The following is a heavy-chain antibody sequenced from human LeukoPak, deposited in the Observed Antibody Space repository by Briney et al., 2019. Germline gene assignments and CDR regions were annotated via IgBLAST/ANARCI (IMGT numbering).Heavy chain of an antibody. CDR2: IYYSGST. V-gene: IGHV4-59*12. D-gene: IGHD3-3*01. J-gene: IGHJ5*02. CDR3: ARDMEDAGIFGVAISNWFDP. Sequence: SETLSLTCTVSGGSISSYYWSWIRQPPGKGLEWIGYIYYSGSTNYNPSLKSRVTISVDTSKNQFSLKLSSVTAADTAVYYCARDMEDAGIFGVAISNWFDPWGQGTLVTVSS. CDR1: GGSISSYY.